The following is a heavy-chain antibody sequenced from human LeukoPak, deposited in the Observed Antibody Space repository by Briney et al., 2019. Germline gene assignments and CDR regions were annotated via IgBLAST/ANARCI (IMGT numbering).Heavy chain of an antibody. V-gene: IGHV4-39*07. Sequence: SETLSLTCTVSGGSISSSSYYWGWIRQPPGKGLEWIGSIYYSGSTYYNPSLKSRVTISVDTSKNQFSLKLSSVTAADTAVYYCASALGYCSSTSCYDAFDIWGQGTMVTVSS. CDR1: GGSISSSSYY. J-gene: IGHJ3*02. CDR2: IYYSGST. CDR3: ASALGYCSSTSCYDAFDI. D-gene: IGHD2-2*01.